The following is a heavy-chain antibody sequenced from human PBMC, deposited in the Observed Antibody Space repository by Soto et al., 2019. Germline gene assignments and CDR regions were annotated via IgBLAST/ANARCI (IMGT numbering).Heavy chain of an antibody. V-gene: IGHV3-23*01. CDR1: VFTFSSYA. Sequence: PWWSLRLSCSASVFTFSSYAMSWVRQAPGKGLEWVSAISGSGGSTYYADSVKGRFTISRDNSKNTLYLQMNSLRAEDTAVYYCAKSDPHYFYWGQGTLVTVSS. CDR2: ISGSGGST. CDR3: AKSDPHYFY. J-gene: IGHJ4*02. D-gene: IGHD1-26*01.